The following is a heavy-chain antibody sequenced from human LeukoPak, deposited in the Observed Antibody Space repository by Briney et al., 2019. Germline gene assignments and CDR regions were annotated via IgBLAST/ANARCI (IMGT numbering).Heavy chain of an antibody. D-gene: IGHD2-2*01. CDR2: IYYSGTT. CDR1: GGSISSYY. Sequence: NPSETLSLTCTVSGGSISSYYWSWIRQPPGKGLEWIGYIYYSGTTNYNPSLKSRVTISVDTSKNQFSLKLSSVTAADTAVYYCARLGSTSLYYYYGMDVWGQGTTVTVSS. CDR3: ARLGSTSLYYYYGMDV. J-gene: IGHJ6*02. V-gene: IGHV4-59*08.